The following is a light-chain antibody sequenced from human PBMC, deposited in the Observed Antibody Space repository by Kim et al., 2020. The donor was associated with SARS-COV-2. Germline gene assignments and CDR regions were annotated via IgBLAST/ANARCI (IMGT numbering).Light chain of an antibody. CDR1: QSLLDSTGYDY. Sequence: PASISCRSIQSLLDSTGYDYLDRYLQKPGQSPQLLINLGSNRASRVPDRFSGSGSRTDFTLKISKVEAEDVGVYYCMQALQTPLTFGQGTKVDIK. CDR3: MQALQTPLT. J-gene: IGKJ1*01. CDR2: LGS. V-gene: IGKV2-28*01.